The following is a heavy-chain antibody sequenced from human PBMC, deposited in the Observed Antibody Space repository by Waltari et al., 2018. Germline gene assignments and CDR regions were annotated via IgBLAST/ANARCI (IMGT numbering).Heavy chain of an antibody. V-gene: IGHV5-51*01. CDR1: GYSFTTYW. Sequence: EXQLXXSGAXVXKPGXSLKISCKGXGYSFTTYWIGWVRQRPGKGLAWXGIIYXGDSDXRYSPSFQGQXTISADKSISTAYLQWSXLKASDTAXYXCAXLYSSGWYPIDXWGQGTLVTVSS. J-gene: IGHJ4*02. D-gene: IGHD6-19*01. CDR2: IYXGDSDX. CDR3: AXLYSSGWYPIDX.